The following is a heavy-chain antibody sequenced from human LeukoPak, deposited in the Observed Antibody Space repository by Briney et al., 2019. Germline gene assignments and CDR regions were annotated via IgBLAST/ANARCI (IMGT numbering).Heavy chain of an antibody. Sequence: LRLSCAASGFSFSSYGMHWVRQAPGKGLEWVAVIWHDGSNKYYADSVKGRFTISRDNSKNTLYLQMNSLRAEDTAVYYCARDRQGTDFWSGYSGLDPWGQGTLVTVSS. CDR2: IWHDGSNK. V-gene: IGHV3-33*01. CDR1: GFSFSSYG. J-gene: IGHJ5*02. CDR3: ARDRQGTDFWSGYSGLDP. D-gene: IGHD3-3*01.